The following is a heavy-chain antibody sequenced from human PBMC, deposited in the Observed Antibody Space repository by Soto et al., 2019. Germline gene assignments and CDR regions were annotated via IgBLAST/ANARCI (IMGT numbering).Heavy chain of an antibody. V-gene: IGHV1-18*01. J-gene: IGHJ4*02. CDR3: ARDLVATSIDY. Sequence: QVQLVQSGAELKKPGASVKVSCKSSGYTFNNYGISWVRQAPGQGLEWMGWISAYNGNTDYAQNFQGRVTMTADTSTSTAYMELRSLTSDDTAVYYSARDLVATSIDYWGQGTLVTVSS. CDR1: GYTFNNYG. CDR2: ISAYNGNT. D-gene: IGHD5-12*01.